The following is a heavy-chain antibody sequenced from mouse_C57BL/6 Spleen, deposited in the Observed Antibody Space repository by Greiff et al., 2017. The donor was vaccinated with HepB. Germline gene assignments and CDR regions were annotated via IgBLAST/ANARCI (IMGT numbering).Heavy chain of an antibody. V-gene: IGHV5-4*01. D-gene: IGHD2-2*01. J-gene: IGHJ3*01. Sequence: EVKVVESGGGLVKPGGSLKLSCAASGFTFSSYAMSWVRQTPEKRLEWVATISDGGSYTYYPDNVKGRFTISRDNAKNNLYLQMSHLKSEDTAMYYCARDHGYDWFAYWGQGTLVTVSA. CDR1: GFTFSSYA. CDR2: ISDGGSYT. CDR3: ARDHGYDWFAY.